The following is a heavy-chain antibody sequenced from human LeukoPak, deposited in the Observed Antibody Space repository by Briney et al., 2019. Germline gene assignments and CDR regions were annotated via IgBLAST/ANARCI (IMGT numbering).Heavy chain of an antibody. CDR2: INPNRGGT. V-gene: IGHV1-2*02. CDR3: ARDLVVVAATSYYYYYMDV. CDR1: RYTFTGYY. D-gene: IGHD2-15*01. Sequence: ASVKVSCKASRYTFTGYYMHWVRQAPAQGLEWIGWINPNRGGTNYAQQSQGRVTMTRNTSISTASMELSRMRSDDTAVYYCARDLVVVAATSYYYYYMDVWGKGDTGTVSS. J-gene: IGHJ6*03.